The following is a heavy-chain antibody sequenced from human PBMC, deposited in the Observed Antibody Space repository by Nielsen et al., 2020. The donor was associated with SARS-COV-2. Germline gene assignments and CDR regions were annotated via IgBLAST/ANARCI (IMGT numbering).Heavy chain of an antibody. V-gene: IGHV3-48*03. CDR2: IGGNGRNI. Sequence: GGSLRLSCAASGFPFSSYEMNWVRQAPGKALEWLSYIGGNGRNIFYADSVKGRFTISRDNAENSLYLQMNSLRAEDTALYHCATTPYYYDSSGYAFDIWGQGTMVTVSS. CDR3: ATTPYYYDSSGYAFDI. J-gene: IGHJ3*02. CDR1: GFPFSSYE. D-gene: IGHD3-22*01.